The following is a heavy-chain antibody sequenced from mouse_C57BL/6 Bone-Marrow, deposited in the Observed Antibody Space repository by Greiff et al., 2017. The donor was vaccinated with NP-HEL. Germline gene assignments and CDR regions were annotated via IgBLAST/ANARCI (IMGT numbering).Heavy chain of an antibody. J-gene: IGHJ2*01. CDR2: INPSRGYT. CDR1: GYTFTSYT. CDR3: ARSLRDY. V-gene: IGHV1-4*01. D-gene: IGHD1-1*01. Sequence: QVQLKESGAELARPGASVKMSCKASGYTFTSYTMHWVKQRPGQGLEWIGYINPSRGYTKYNQKFKDKATLTADKSSSTAYMQLSSLTSEDSAVYYCARSLRDYWGQGTTLTVSS.